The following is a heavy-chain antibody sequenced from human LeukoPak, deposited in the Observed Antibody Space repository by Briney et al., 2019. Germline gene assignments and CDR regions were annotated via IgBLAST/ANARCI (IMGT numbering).Heavy chain of an antibody. V-gene: IGHV1-69*05. Sequence: GSSVKVSCKASGGTLTSYAISWVRQAPGQGLEWMGRIIPIFGTLKYAQKFQGGVTITTDESTSTAYMELSSLRSEDTAVYYCARSNFVYGDYVQYWYFDLWGRGTLVTVSS. D-gene: IGHD4-17*01. J-gene: IGHJ2*01. CDR2: IIPIFGTL. CDR3: ARSNFVYGDYVQYWYFDL. CDR1: GGTLTSYA.